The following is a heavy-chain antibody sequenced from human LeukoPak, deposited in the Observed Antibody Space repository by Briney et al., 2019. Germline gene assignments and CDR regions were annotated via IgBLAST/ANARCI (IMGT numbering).Heavy chain of an antibody. D-gene: IGHD5-12*01. CDR2: ISWNSGSI. V-gene: IGHV3-9*01. J-gene: IGHJ4*02. CDR1: GYSISSGYY. Sequence: LSLTCTVSGYSISSGYYWGWVRQAPGKGLEWVSGISWNSGSIGYADSVKGRFTISRDNAKNSLYLQMNSLRAEDTALYYCAKDRSIVATITIDYWGQGTLVTVSS. CDR3: AKDRSIVATITIDY.